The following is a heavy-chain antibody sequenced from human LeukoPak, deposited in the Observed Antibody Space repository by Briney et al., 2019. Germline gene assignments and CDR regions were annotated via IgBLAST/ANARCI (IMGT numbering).Heavy chain of an antibody. CDR2: IRYDGSNK. Sequence: GGPLRLSCAASGFTFSSYGMHWVRQAPGKGLEWVAFIRYDGSNKYYADSVKGRFTISRDNSKNTLYLQMNSLRAEDTAVYYCAKDAKDTAMTRYYYYYMDVWGKGTTVTVSS. CDR1: GFTFSSYG. D-gene: IGHD5-18*01. V-gene: IGHV3-30*02. CDR3: AKDAKDTAMTRYYYYYMDV. J-gene: IGHJ6*03.